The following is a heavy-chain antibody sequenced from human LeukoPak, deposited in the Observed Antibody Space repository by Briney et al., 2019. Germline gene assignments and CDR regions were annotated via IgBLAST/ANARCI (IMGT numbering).Heavy chain of an antibody. CDR1: GFAFSTYV. CDR2: IGTSGGTT. CDR3: AKRLGGSGFDY. D-gene: IGHD3-16*01. V-gene: IGHV3-23*01. J-gene: IGHJ4*02. Sequence: PGGSLRLSCAASGFAFSTYVMSWVRQAPGKGLDCVSAIGTSGGTTYYADSVKGRFTISRDNSKDTLYLQMNSLRAEDTAVYYCAKRLGGSGFDYWGQGTLVTVSS.